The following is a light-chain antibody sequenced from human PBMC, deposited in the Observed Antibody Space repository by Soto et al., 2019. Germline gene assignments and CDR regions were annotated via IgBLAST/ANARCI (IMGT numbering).Light chain of an antibody. CDR2: AAS. CDR3: QQSYSSPPT. Sequence: DIQMTQSPSTLSASVGDRVTITCRASQSISNHLNWYQQKPGKATKLLIFAASSLQSGVPSRFSGSRSGPDFTLTISSLQPEDFATYYCQQSYSSPPTFGQGTKVDI. V-gene: IGKV1-39*01. CDR1: QSISNH. J-gene: IGKJ1*01.